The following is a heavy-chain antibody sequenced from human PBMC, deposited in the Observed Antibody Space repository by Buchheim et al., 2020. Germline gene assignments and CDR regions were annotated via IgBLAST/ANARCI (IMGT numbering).Heavy chain of an antibody. CDR2: IGHTGDT. V-gene: IGHV4-39*01. D-gene: IGHD1-26*01. Sequence: QLQLQESGPGLVKPSETLSLTCTVSGGSISSGSYYWGWIRQSPGKGLEWIAIIGHTGDTYYNPSLQSRVTISVDTSNHQFSLKLSSVTAADTAVYYCARHRTVTGSSLADYWGQGTL. J-gene: IGHJ4*02. CDR1: GGSISSGSYY. CDR3: ARHRTVTGSSLADY.